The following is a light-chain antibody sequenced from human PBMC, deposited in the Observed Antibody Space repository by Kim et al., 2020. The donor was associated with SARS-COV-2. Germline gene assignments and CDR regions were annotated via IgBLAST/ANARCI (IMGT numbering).Light chain of an antibody. CDR1: SNIVGNQG. V-gene: IGLV10-54*02. J-gene: IGLJ3*02. Sequence: QAGLTQPPSVSKGLRQTATLTCTGKSNIVGNQGAAWLQQHQGHPPKLLSYRNNNRPSGISERFSASRSGNTASLTITGLQPEDEADYYCSALDSSLSANWVFGGGTQLTVL. CDR2: RNN. CDR3: SALDSSLSANWV.